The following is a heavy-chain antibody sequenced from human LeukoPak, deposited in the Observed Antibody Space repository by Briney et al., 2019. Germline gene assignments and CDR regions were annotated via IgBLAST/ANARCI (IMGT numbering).Heavy chain of an antibody. Sequence: SETLSLTCTVSGGSISSYYWSWIRQPPGKGLEWIGYIYYSGSTNYNPSLKSRVTISVDTSKNQFSLKLSSVTAADTAVYYCASPADYWGQGTLVTVSS. CDR1: GGSISSYY. V-gene: IGHV4-59*08. J-gene: IGHJ4*02. CDR2: IYYSGST. D-gene: IGHD2-2*01. CDR3: ASPADY.